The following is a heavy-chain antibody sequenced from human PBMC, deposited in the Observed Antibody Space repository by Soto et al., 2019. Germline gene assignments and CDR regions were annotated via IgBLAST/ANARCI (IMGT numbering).Heavy chain of an antibody. CDR2: IIPIFGTA. J-gene: IGHJ5*02. CDR3: PGLGLWIAAHQGDYNWFAP. V-gene: IGHV1-69*01. Sequence: QVQLVQSGAEVKKPGSSVKVSCKASGGTFSSYAISWVRQAPGQGLEWMGGIIPIFGTANYAQKIQGRVTIPADESTSTAYMELSSLRSEDTAVYYCPGLGLWIAAHQGDYNWFAPWGHGNLVTVAS. D-gene: IGHD6-6*01. CDR1: GGTFSSYA.